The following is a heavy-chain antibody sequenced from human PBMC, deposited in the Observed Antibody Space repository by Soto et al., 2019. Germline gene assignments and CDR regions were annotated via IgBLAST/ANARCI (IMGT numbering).Heavy chain of an antibody. D-gene: IGHD3-22*01. CDR3: SKAMIGSYDSDAFDV. V-gene: IGHV3-30*18. J-gene: IGHJ3*01. CDR2: ISYDESTT. Sequence: PGGSLRVSCAASGFSFNRYVIHWVRKSPGKGMEWVAVISYDESTTFYADSVKGRFTISRDNSKNTLFLQMNSLRPEDTAVYYCSKAMIGSYDSDAFDVWGQGTMVTV. CDR1: GFSFNRYV.